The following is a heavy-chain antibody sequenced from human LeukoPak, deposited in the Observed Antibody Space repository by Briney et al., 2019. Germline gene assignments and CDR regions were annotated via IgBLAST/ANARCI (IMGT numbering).Heavy chain of an antibody. CDR3: ARGAEQWLVLAFFDY. V-gene: IGHV1-69*13. D-gene: IGHD6-19*01. CDR2: IIPIFGTA. CDR1: GGTFSSYA. Sequence: SVKVSCKASGGTFSSYAISWVRQAPGQGLEWMGGIIPIFGTANYARKFQGRVTITADESTSTAYMELSSLRSEDTAVYYCARGAEQWLVLAFFDYWGQGTLVTVSS. J-gene: IGHJ4*02.